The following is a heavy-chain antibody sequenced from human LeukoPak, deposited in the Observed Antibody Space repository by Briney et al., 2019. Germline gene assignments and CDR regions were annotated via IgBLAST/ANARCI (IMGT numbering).Heavy chain of an antibody. D-gene: IGHD2-2*01. CDR3: ARDYCSGPSCYYFDS. CDR2: ISSSRSTYL. J-gene: IGHJ4*02. Sequence: GSLKLSCAASGFPFSNYYMNWVRQAPGKGLEWVSSISSSRSTYLHYADSVKGRFTISRDNARNSLFLQMDSLRVEDTAVYYCARDYCSGPSCYYFDSWGQGTLVTVSS. V-gene: IGHV3-21*06. CDR1: GFPFSNYY.